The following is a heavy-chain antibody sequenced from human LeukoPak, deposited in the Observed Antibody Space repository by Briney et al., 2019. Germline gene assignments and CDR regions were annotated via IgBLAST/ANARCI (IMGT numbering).Heavy chain of an antibody. J-gene: IGHJ6*03. V-gene: IGHV3-21*04. D-gene: IGHD5-12*01. CDR2: ISSSSSYI. CDR1: GFTFSSNS. Sequence: GGSLRLSCAASGFTFSSNSMNWVGQAPGMGLEWVSSISSSSSYIYYADSVKGRFTISRDNAKNSLHLQMNSLRAEDTALYYCARGYSGYGGYYYYYMDVWGKGTTVTVSS. CDR3: ARGYSGYGGYYYYYMDV.